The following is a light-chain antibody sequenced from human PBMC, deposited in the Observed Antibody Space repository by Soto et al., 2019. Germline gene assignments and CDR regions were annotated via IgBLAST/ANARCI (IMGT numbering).Light chain of an antibody. CDR3: QQYADNPT. CDR2: YAS. J-gene: IGKJ1*01. Sequence: DIQLTQSPSTLSASIGDRVVITCRASQTIDRWLAWYQQRPGLAPKLLIYYASTLESGVPSRFSGSGSETEFTLSISSLKPDDFATYHCQQYADNPTFGQGTTVEVK. CDR1: QTIDRW. V-gene: IGKV1-5*01.